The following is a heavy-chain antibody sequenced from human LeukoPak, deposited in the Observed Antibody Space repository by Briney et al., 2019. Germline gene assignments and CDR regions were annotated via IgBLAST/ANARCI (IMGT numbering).Heavy chain of an antibody. CDR1: GFTFSSYW. V-gene: IGHV3-7*01. CDR2: IKQDGSEK. J-gene: IGHJ3*02. Sequence: GGSLRLSCAASGFTFSSYWMSWVRQAPGKGLEWVANIKQDGSEKYYVDSVKGRFTISRDNAKNSLYLQMNSLRAEDTAVYYCARDNPDYDYIWGSYRGGGAFDIWGQGTMVTVSS. D-gene: IGHD3-16*02. CDR3: ARDNPDYDYIWGSYRGGGAFDI.